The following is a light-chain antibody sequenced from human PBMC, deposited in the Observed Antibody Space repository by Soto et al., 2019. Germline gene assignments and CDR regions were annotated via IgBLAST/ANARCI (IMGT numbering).Light chain of an antibody. CDR1: SSDVGAYNF. J-gene: IGLJ1*01. V-gene: IGLV2-14*03. CDR2: NVY. Sequence: QSVLTQPASVSGSPGQSITISCTGTSSDVGAYNFVSWHQQHPGKAPKLIIYNVYDRPSGISYRFSGSKSGNTASLTISGLQGEDEADYYCSSYTISRTYVFGTGTKPTVL. CDR3: SSYTISRTYV.